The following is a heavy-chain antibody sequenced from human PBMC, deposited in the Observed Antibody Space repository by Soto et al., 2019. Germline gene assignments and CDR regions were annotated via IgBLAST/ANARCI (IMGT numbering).Heavy chain of an antibody. CDR2: ISYDGSNK. D-gene: IGHD6-6*01. CDR3: ASSRTWEYSSPIGWFDP. V-gene: IGHV3-30-3*01. J-gene: IGHJ5*02. Sequence: QVQLVESGGGVVQPGRSLRLSCAASGFTFSSYAMHWVRQAPGKGLEWVAVISYDGSNKYYADSVKGRFTISRDNSKNTLYLQMNSLRAEDTAVYYCASSRTWEYSSPIGWFDPWGQGTLVTVSS. CDR1: GFTFSSYA.